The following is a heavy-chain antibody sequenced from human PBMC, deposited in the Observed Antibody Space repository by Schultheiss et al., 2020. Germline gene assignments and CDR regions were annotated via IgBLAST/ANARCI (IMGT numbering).Heavy chain of an antibody. Sequence: GGSLRLSCAASGLTFSSYGVHWVRQAPGKGLEWVALISYDGKNKYYADSVKGRFTISRDNSKNTLYLQMNSLRAEDTAVYYCANAGDNMAGRPDYYYYGMDVWGQGTTVSAAS. V-gene: IGHV3-30*18. J-gene: IGHJ6*01. CDR3: ANAGDNMAGRPDYYYYGMDV. D-gene: IGHD6-6*01. CDR2: ISYDGKNK. CDR1: GLTFSSYG.